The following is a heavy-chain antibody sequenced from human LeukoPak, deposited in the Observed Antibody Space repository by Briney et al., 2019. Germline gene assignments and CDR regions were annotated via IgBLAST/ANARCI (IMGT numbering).Heavy chain of an antibody. D-gene: IGHD2/OR15-2a*01. CDR2: IKADGSGT. V-gene: IGHV3-43*02. CDR3: ATWAFYHNLDV. Sequence: GGSLRLSCAASGFTIGPYAMYWVRQGTGRGLEWVSVIKADGSGTFSDSVRGRFTTSRDNSKNSLYLQMNSLSSEDTALYYCATWAFYHNLDVWGQGTTVIVSS. J-gene: IGHJ6*02. CDR1: GFTIGPYA.